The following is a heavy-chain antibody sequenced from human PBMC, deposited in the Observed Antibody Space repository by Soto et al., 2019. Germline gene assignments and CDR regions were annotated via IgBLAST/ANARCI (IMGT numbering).Heavy chain of an antibody. V-gene: IGHV4-59*01. D-gene: IGHD2-15*01. Sequence: SETLSLTCSVSGGSIRDYFWTWIRQPPGKGLEWIGYISSSGTINYNSSLKSRVTISLDTSRNHFSLKLTSVTAADTAIYFCARDRKLIIPGNYYYYGMDVWGQGTTVTVSS. CDR2: ISSSGTI. CDR3: ARDRKLIIPGNYYYYGMDV. CDR1: GGSIRDYF. J-gene: IGHJ6*02.